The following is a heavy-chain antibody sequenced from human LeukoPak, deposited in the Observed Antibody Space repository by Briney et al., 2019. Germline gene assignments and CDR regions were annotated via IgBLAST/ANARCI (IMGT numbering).Heavy chain of an antibody. CDR1: GFSFNIYS. V-gene: IGHV3-23*01. CDR2: TNSADESK. J-gene: IGHJ6*03. D-gene: IGHD2-8*01. CDR3: AKDCHCTSGCHLFGYMGV. Sequence: PGGSLRLSCAASGFSFNIYSMYWVRQAPGKGLEWVSITNSADESKYYADSVKGRFTISRDNSKNTLYLQMNSLRAEDTAVYFCAKDCHCTSGCHLFGYMGVWSKGTTVTFSS.